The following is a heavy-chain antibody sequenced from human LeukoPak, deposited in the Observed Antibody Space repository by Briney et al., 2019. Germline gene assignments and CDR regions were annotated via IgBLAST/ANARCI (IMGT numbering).Heavy chain of an antibody. CDR3: VRALTGAGFDP. CDR2: INYSGST. V-gene: IGHV4-59*01. CDR1: GGSISSYY. D-gene: IGHD3-10*01. Sequence: SETLSLTCTVYGGSISSYYWSWIRQPPGKGLEWIGYINYSGSTNYNPSLESRVTISVDRSKNQFSLKLSSVTAADTAVHSCVRALTGAGFDPWGQGTLVTVSS. J-gene: IGHJ5*02.